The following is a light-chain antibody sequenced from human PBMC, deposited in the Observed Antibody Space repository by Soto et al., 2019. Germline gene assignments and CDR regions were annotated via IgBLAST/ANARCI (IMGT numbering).Light chain of an antibody. V-gene: IGLV2-14*01. Sequence: HSELTQAASVSGSPGQSIAISCPGTSSDVGGYNFVSWYQQHPGKAPKLMIYDVSNRPSGVSNRFSGSKSGNTASLTISGLQAEDEADYYCSSYTSSSPRVFGTGTKVTVL. CDR2: DVS. CDR1: SSDVGGYNF. CDR3: SSYTSSSPRV. J-gene: IGLJ1*01.